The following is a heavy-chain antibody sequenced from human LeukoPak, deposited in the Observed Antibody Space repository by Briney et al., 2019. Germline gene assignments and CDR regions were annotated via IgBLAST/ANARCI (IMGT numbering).Heavy chain of an antibody. V-gene: IGHV3-23*01. D-gene: IGHD3-22*01. CDR2: ISGSGGST. J-gene: IGHJ4*02. CDR1: GFTFSNYA. CDR3: AREYYYDSRGKDY. Sequence: QTGGSLRLSCAASGFTFSNYAMSWVRQAPGKGLEWLSAISGSGGSTYYADSVKGRFTISRDNSKNTLYLQMNSLRAEDTAVYYCAREYYYDSRGKDYWGQGTLVTVSS.